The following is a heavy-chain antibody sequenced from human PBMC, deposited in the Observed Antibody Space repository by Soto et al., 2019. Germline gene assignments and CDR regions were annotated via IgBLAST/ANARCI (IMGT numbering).Heavy chain of an antibody. V-gene: IGHV3-23*01. D-gene: IGHD1-26*01. CDR3: ATYSGNYERYGVYYGMDV. Sequence: GGSLRLSCAASGFTFSSYAMSWVRQAPGKGLEWFSSISGRGVSTYYADSVKGRFTISRDNSKNTLYLQMNSLRAEDTAVYYCATYSGNYERYGVYYGMDVWGQGTTVTVSS. CDR2: ISGRGVST. J-gene: IGHJ6*02. CDR1: GFTFSSYA.